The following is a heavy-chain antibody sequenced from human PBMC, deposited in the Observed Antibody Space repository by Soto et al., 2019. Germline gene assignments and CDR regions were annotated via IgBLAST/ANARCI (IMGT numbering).Heavy chain of an antibody. CDR2: ITPLFGTA. CDR3: AQTLGLAVAGPGRFDL. D-gene: IGHD6-19*01. Sequence: QVQLVQSGAEVKKPGSSVKVSCKASGGTFSNYAISWVRQAPGQGLEWMGGITPLFGTANYAQNFQGRVTITADESPTTAYMELSSLKSEDTAVYYCAQTLGLAVAGPGRFDLWGRGTLITVSS. CDR1: GGTFSNYA. J-gene: IGHJ2*01. V-gene: IGHV1-69*12.